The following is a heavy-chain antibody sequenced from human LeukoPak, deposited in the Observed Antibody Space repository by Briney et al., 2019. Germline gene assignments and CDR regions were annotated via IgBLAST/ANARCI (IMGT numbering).Heavy chain of an antibody. V-gene: IGHV1-18*01. J-gene: IGHJ4*02. CDR2: IGAYNGNT. D-gene: IGHD3-3*01. CDR1: GYTFTSYG. Sequence: ASVTVSCKASGYTFTSYGISWVRQAPGQGLEWMGWIGAYNGNTNYAQKLQGRVTMTTDTSTRTAYMELRSLRSDDTAVYYCARDSLYYDFWSGYYYWGQGTLVTVSS. CDR3: ARDSLYYDFWSGYYY.